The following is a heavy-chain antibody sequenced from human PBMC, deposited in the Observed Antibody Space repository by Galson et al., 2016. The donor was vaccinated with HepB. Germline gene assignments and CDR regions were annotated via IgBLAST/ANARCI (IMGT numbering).Heavy chain of an antibody. CDR1: GGSISNYY. Sequence: ETLSLTCTVSGGSISNYYWSWIRQPPGKGLEWIGFIYYSGSTNYNPSLKSRVTISVDTPKNQFSLKLSSVTAADTAVYYCAHGSGWLFDQWGQGTLVTVSS. CDR2: IYYSGST. D-gene: IGHD6-25*01. J-gene: IGHJ4*02. CDR3: AHGSGWLFDQ. V-gene: IGHV4-59*01.